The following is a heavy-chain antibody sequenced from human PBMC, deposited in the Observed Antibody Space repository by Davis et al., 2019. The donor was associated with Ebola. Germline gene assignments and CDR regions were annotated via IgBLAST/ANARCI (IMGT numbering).Heavy chain of an antibody. CDR3: VTGLMGGTNY. Sequence: GESLKISCAASGFTFSSYSMNWVRQVPGKGLAWVSRMNSDGSGTSYADSVKGRFTISRDNAKNTLYLQMNSLRAEDTAVYYCVTGLMGGTNYWGQGTLVTVSS. V-gene: IGHV3-74*01. CDR1: GFTFSSYS. CDR2: MNSDGSGT. J-gene: IGHJ4*02. D-gene: IGHD1-26*01.